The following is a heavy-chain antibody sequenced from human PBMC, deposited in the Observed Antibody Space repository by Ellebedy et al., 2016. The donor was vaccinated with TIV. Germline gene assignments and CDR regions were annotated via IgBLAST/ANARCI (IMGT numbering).Heavy chain of an antibody. CDR3: ARLDSNVEGPYDMDV. V-gene: IGHV5-51*01. CDR1: GYTFTSYW. J-gene: IGHJ6*02. D-gene: IGHD4-11*01. Sequence: GESLKISCKGSGYTFTSYWIGWVRQMPGKGLEWMGIIYPGDSHTRYSPSFQGQVTISADKSTSTAYLQWSSLKASDTAIYYCARLDSNVEGPYDMDVWGQGTTVTVSS. CDR2: IYPGDSHT.